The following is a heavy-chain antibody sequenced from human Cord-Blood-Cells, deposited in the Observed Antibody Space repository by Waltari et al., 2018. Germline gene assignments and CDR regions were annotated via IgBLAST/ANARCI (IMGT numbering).Heavy chain of an antibody. CDR2: IYHSGST. CDR3: ARGRRYNWNYFDY. Sequence: QVQLQESGPGLVKPSETLSLTCAVSGYSISSGYYWGWIRQPPGKGLDGIGSIYHSGSTYYNPALKSRVTISVDTSKNQFSLKLSSVTAADTAVYYCARGRRYNWNYFDYWGQGTLVTVSS. J-gene: IGHJ4*02. D-gene: IGHD1-20*01. CDR1: GYSISSGYY. V-gene: IGHV4-38-2*01.